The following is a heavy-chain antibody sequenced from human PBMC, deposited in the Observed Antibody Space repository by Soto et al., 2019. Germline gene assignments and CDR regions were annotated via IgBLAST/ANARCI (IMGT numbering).Heavy chain of an antibody. V-gene: IGHV4-34*01. CDR2: INHSGST. J-gene: IGHJ4*02. CDR1: GGSFSGYY. D-gene: IGHD3-22*01. Sequence: SETLSLTCAVYGGSFSGYYWSWIRQPPGKGLEWIGEINHSGSTNYNPSLKSRVTISVDTSKNQFSLELSSVTAADTAVYYCARVSFDYYYDSSGYYLQTWGQGALVTVSS. CDR3: ARVSFDYYYDSSGYYLQT.